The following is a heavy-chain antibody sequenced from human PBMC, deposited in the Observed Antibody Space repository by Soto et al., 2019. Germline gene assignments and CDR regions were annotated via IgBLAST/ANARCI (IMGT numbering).Heavy chain of an antibody. CDR2: IIPIFGTA. V-gene: IGHV1-69*13. CDR1: GGTFSGYA. D-gene: IGHD5-18*01. Sequence: SVKVSCKASGGTFSGYAISWVRQAPGQGLEWMGGIIPIFGTANYAQKFQGRVTITADESTSTAYMELSSLRSEDTAVYYCASHVDKAMVTVLDYWGQGTLVTVSP. CDR3: ASHVDKAMVTVLDY. J-gene: IGHJ4*02.